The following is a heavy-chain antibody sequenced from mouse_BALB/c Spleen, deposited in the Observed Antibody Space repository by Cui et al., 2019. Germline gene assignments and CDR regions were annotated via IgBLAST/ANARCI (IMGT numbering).Heavy chain of an antibody. CDR1: DYTFTSYW. CDR2: IDPNSGGT. V-gene: IGHV1-72*01. Sequence: QVQLQQPGAEIVKTGATVKLSCKASDYTFTSYWMHWVKQRPGRGLEWIGRIDPNSGGTKYNEKFKSKATLTVDKPSSTAYMQLSSLTSEDSAVYYCARYDYYGSSYFDYWGQGTTLTVSS. J-gene: IGHJ2*01. CDR3: ARYDYYGSSYFDY. D-gene: IGHD1-1*01.